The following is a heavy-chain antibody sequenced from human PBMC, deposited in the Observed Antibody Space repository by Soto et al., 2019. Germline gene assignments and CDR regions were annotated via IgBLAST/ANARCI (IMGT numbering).Heavy chain of an antibody. CDR2: TRNKANSYTT. V-gene: IGHV3-72*01. CDR3: ARVVLRFLEWSPNAMDV. CDR1: GFTFSSYA. D-gene: IGHD3-3*01. J-gene: IGHJ6*03. Sequence: PGGSLRLSCAASGFTFSSYAMSWVRQAPGKGLEWVGRTRNKANSYTTEYAASVKGRFTISRDDSKNSLYLQMNSLKTEDTAVYYCARVVLRFLEWSPNAMDVWGKGTTVTVSS.